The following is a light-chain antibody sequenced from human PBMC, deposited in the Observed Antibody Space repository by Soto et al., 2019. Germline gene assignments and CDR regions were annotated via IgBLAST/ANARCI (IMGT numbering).Light chain of an antibody. V-gene: IGKV1-9*01. CDR1: QGISSN. J-gene: IGKJ3*01. Sequence: DIQLTQSPSFLSASVGDRVTITCRASQGISSNLAWYQQKPGKAPKLLIYAASTLQSGVPSRFSGSGSGTEFTLTISSLQPEDFATYYCQQLNSFLFGPGTKVDIK. CDR3: QQLNSFL. CDR2: AAS.